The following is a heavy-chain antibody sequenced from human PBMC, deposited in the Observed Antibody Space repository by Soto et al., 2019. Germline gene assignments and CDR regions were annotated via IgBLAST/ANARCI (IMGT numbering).Heavy chain of an antibody. Sequence: QVQLVQSGAEVKKPGASVKVSCKASGYTFTSYDINWVRQATGQGLESRGWMNPNSGNTGNAQKFQGGVTMTRNTSISTAYMALSSLRSEDTAVYYCARTLYGDNVDSWGQGTLVTVSS. CDR3: ARTLYGDNVDS. J-gene: IGHJ4*02. CDR1: GYTFTSYD. CDR2: MNPNSGNT. D-gene: IGHD4-17*01. V-gene: IGHV1-8*01.